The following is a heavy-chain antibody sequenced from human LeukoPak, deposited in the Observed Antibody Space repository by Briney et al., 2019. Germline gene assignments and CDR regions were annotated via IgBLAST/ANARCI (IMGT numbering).Heavy chain of an antibody. CDR1: GYTFTGYY. V-gene: IGHV1-2*02. Sequence: GASVKVSCKASGYTFTGYYMHWVRQAPGQGLEWMGWINPNSGGTNYAQKFQGRVTMTRDTSISTAYMELSRLRSEDTAVYYCAREPSIAVAGTYYYYYMDVWGKGTTVTVSS. J-gene: IGHJ6*03. D-gene: IGHD6-19*01. CDR2: INPNSGGT. CDR3: AREPSIAVAGTYYYYYMDV.